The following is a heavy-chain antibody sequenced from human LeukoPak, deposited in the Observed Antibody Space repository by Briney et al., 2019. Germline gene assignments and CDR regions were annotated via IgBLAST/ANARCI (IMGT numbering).Heavy chain of an antibody. D-gene: IGHD6-6*01. CDR1: GFTFTSYG. J-gene: IGHJ4*02. CDR3: AKRLVAVGPYFDD. Sequence: PGGSLRLSCAASGFTFTSYGMHWVRQAPGKGLEWVAVIWYDGSNKYYADSVKGRFTISRDNSKNTLYLQMNSLRADDTAVYYCAKRLVAVGPYFDDWGQGTLVTVSS. V-gene: IGHV3-33*06. CDR2: IWYDGSNK.